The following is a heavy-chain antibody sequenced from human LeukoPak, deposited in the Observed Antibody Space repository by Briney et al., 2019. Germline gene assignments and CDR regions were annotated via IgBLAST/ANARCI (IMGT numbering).Heavy chain of an antibody. D-gene: IGHD3-22*01. J-gene: IGHJ4*02. CDR2: IFSNDAK. Sequence: SGPTLVNPTETLTLTCTVSGFSLTTDGMGVSWIRQPPGKALEWLAHIFSNDAKSYSTSLKSRLTISRDTSKSQVVLTMTNMDPVDTATYYCAGTYDSNRHFYFEDYFDYWGQGTLVTVSS. V-gene: IGHV2-26*01. CDR3: AGTYDSNRHFYFEDYFDY. CDR1: GFSLTTDGMG.